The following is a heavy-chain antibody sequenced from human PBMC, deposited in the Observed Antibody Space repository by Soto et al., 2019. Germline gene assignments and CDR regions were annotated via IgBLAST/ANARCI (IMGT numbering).Heavy chain of an antibody. CDR2: IYYSGST. D-gene: IGHD3-10*01. CDR3: ARDLGEWLHDAFDI. J-gene: IGHJ3*02. V-gene: IGHV4-31*03. Sequence: QVQLQESGPGLVKPSQTLSLTCTVSGGSISSDGYYWSWIRQHPGKGLEWIGYIYYSGSTYYNPSLKSRVTISVDTSKNQFSLKLSSVTAADTAVYYCARDLGEWLHDAFDIWGQGTMVTVSS. CDR1: GGSISSDGYY.